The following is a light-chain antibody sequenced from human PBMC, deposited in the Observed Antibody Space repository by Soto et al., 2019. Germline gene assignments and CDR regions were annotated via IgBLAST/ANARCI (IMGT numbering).Light chain of an antibody. CDR1: SSNFGAGYE. CDR3: QSFDSSLRVYV. CDR2: NNL. V-gene: IGLV1-40*01. Sequence: QSVLTQPPAVSFAPGQRVTISCTGSSSNFGAGYEVHWYKQVPGAAPTLVIFNNLNRPSGVPERFSGSKSGTSASLVISGLQAEDEADYYCQSFDSSLRVYVFGSGTKVTVL. J-gene: IGLJ1*01.